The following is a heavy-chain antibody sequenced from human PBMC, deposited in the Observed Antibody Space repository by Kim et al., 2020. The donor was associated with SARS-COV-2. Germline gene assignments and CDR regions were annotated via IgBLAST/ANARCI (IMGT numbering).Heavy chain of an antibody. D-gene: IGHD6-13*01. V-gene: IGHV3-23*01. J-gene: IGHJ4*02. CDR1: GFPFSTYT. Sequence: GGSLRLSCAASGFPFSTYTMTWVRQAPGKGLEWVSSISGSGRHTYYADSVKGRCTISRDNSKNTLFVQMNNLRPDDTAVYYCAKDPGEKQQRTSDYWGQGTLVIVSS. CDR2: ISGSGRHT. CDR3: AKDPGEKQQRTSDY.